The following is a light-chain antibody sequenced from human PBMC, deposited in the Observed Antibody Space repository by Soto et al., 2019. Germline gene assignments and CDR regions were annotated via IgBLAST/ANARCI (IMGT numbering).Light chain of an antibody. CDR1: QSIGSW. CDR2: AAS. CDR3: QQSYDMPWT. J-gene: IGKJ1*01. Sequence: DIQMTQSPSTLSASVGDRVTITCRASQSIGSWLALYQQKPGKAPNLLIYAASSLQSGVPSRFSGSGFGTDFTLTINSLQPEDFAGYHCQQSYDMPWTFGQGTKVDI. V-gene: IGKV1-39*01.